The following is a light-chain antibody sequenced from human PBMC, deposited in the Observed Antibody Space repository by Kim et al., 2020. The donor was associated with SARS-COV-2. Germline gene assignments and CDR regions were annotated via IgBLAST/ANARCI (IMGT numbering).Light chain of an antibody. CDR3: QEDSHWPLT. CDR1: QSVSSN. V-gene: IGKV3-15*01. J-gene: IGKJ4*01. CDR2: GAS. Sequence: EIVMTQSPATLSVSPGERATLSCRASQSVSSNLAWYQQKPGQAPRLLIYGASTRATGIPGRFSGSGSGTEFTLTIRSLQSEDFAVYYCQEDSHWPLTFGGGTKVDIK.